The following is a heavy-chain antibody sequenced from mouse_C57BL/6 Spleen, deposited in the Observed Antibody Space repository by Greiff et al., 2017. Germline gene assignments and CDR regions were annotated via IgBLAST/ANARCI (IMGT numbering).Heavy chain of an antibody. CDR3: ARDYYGYDGALWFAY. D-gene: IGHD2-2*01. Sequence: ESGPGLVKPSQSLSITCSVTGYSITSGYYWNWIRQFPGNKLEWMGYISYDGSNNYNPSLKNRISITRDTSKNQFFLKVNSVTTEDTATYYCARDYYGYDGALWFAYWGQGTLVTVSA. CDR1: GYSITSGYY. J-gene: IGHJ3*01. V-gene: IGHV3-6*01. CDR2: ISYDGSN.